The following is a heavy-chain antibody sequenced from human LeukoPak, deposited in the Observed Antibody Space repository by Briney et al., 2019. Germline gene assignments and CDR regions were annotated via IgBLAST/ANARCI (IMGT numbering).Heavy chain of an antibody. CDR1: GGSISIYY. CDR3: ARSGAPDYYHYMDV. D-gene: IGHD1-14*01. CDR2: IYYSGST. Sequence: SETLSLTCTVSGGSISIYYWSWIRQPPGRGLEWIGYIYYSGSTNYNPSLKSRVTISVDTSKNQFYLKLSSVTAADTAVYYCARSGAPDYYHYMDVWGKGTTVTVSS. V-gene: IGHV4-59*01. J-gene: IGHJ6*03.